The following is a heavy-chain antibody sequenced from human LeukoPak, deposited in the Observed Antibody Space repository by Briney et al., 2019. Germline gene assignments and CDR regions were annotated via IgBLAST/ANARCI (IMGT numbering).Heavy chain of an antibody. V-gene: IGHV5-51*01. Sequence: GESLKISCKGSGYSFTSYWIGWVRQMPGKGLEWMGIIYPGDSDTRYSPSFQGQVTISADKSISTAYLQWSSLKASDTAMYYCARQGGYYDSSGYYSRGDWFDPWGQGTLVTVSS. CDR1: GYSFTSYW. D-gene: IGHD3-22*01. CDR2: IYPGDSDT. CDR3: ARQGGYYDSSGYYSRGDWFDP. J-gene: IGHJ5*02.